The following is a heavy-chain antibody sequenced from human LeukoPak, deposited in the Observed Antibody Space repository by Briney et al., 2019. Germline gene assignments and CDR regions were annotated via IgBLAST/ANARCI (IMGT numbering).Heavy chain of an antibody. V-gene: IGHV4-34*01. CDR3: ARTLLRFFRLYYYYGMDV. J-gene: IGHJ6*02. Sequence: SETLSLTWAVYGGSFSGYYCSWIRPPPGKGLERIGEINHSGSTNYNPSLKSRVTISVDTSKNQFSLKLSSVTAADTAVYYCARTLLRFFRLYYYYGMDVWGQGTTVTVSS. CDR2: INHSGST. CDR1: GGSFSGYY. D-gene: IGHD3-3*01.